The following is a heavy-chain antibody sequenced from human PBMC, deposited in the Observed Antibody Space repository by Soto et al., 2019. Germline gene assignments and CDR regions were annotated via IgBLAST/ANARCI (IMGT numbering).Heavy chain of an antibody. D-gene: IGHD2-2*01. CDR2: IYYSGST. Sequence: PSETLSLTCTVSGGSVSSGDYYWSWIRQPPGKGLEWIGYIYYSGSTNYNPSLKSRVSISLDTSKNQFSLRLTSVTAADTAVYYCARQTTYSSSWLDYSGHGTMVTV. V-gene: IGHV4-61*08. J-gene: IGHJ5*01. CDR3: ARQTTYSSSWLDY. CDR1: GGSVSSGDYY.